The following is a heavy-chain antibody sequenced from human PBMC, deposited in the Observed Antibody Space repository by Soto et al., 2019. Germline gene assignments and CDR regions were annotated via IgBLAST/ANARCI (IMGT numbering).Heavy chain of an antibody. CDR3: ARECYDILTGLPRLDYYYYMDV. D-gene: IGHD3-9*01. V-gene: IGHV3-33*01. J-gene: IGHJ6*03. CDR2: IWYDGSNK. CDR1: GFTFSSYG. Sequence: QVQLVESGGGVVQPGRSLRLSCAASGFTFSSYGMHWVRQAPGKGLEWVAVIWYDGSNKYYADSVKGRFTISRDNSKNTLYLQMNSLRAEDTAVYYCARECYDILTGLPRLDYYYYMDVWGKGTTVTVSS.